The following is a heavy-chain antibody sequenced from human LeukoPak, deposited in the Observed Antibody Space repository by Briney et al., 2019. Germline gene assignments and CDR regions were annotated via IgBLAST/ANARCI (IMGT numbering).Heavy chain of an antibody. CDR2: ITGSGGTT. CDR3: AKDQHLRYFDEVDY. Sequence: GGSLRLSCAASGFTFSSYGMSWVRQAPGKGPQWVSAITGSGGTTYYADSVKGRFTISRDNSKNTLYLQMNSLRAEDTAVYYCAKDQHLRYFDEVDYWGQGILVTVSS. V-gene: IGHV3-23*01. CDR1: GFTFSSYG. J-gene: IGHJ4*02. D-gene: IGHD3-9*01.